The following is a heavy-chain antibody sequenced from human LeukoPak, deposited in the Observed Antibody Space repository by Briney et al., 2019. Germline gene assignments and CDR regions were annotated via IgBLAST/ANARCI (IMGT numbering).Heavy chain of an antibody. CDR3: ARGRGGGYSYGLLVKQRYYFDY. V-gene: IGHV4-34*01. CDR1: GGSFTGYV. CDR2: NTDSGST. J-gene: IGHJ4*02. Sequence: PSETLSLTCRVYGGSFTGYVWSWIRQPPGKGLEWIGENTDSGSTNYNPSLKSRVTISVDTSKNQFSLKLSSVTAADTAVYYCARGRGGGYSYGLLVKQRYYFDYWGQGTLVTVSS. D-gene: IGHD5-18*01.